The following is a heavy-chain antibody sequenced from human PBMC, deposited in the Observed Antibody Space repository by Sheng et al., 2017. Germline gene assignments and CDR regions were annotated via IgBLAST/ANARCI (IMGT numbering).Heavy chain of an antibody. V-gene: IGHV4-34*01. J-gene: IGHJ5*02. D-gene: IGHD2-15*01. CDR3: ARETVVVVAATPWFDP. Sequence: QVQLQESGPGLVKPSETLSLTCAVYGGSFSGYYWSWIRQPPGKGLEWIGEINHSGSTNYNPSLKSRVTISVDTSKNQFSLKLSSVTAADTAVYYCARETVVVVAATPWFDPWGQGTLVTVSS. CDR2: INHSGST. CDR1: GGSFSGYY.